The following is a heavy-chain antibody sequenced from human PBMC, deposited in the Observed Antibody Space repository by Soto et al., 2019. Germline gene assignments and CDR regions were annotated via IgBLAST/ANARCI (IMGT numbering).Heavy chain of an antibody. Sequence: GASVKVSCKVSGNTLTEFSMHWVRQAPGKGLEWMGWINPKSGGTNYAQKFQGWVTMTRDTSISTAYMELSRLRSDDTAVYYCARGITIFGVVIGYYYGMDVWGQGTTVTVSS. J-gene: IGHJ6*02. CDR1: GNTLTEFS. V-gene: IGHV1-2*04. D-gene: IGHD3-3*01. CDR2: INPKSGGT. CDR3: ARGITIFGVVIGYYYGMDV.